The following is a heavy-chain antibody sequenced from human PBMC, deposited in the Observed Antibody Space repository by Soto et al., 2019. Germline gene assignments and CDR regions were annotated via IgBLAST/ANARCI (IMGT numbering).Heavy chain of an antibody. CDR2: IIPIFGTA. J-gene: IGHJ5*02. Sequence: GASVKVSCKASGGTFSSYAISWVRQAPGQGLEWMGGIIPIFGTANYAQKFQGRVTITADESTSTAYMELSSLRSEDTAVYYCAREGCSGGSCFTLIPASWFDPWGQGTLVTVSS. D-gene: IGHD2-15*01. CDR1: GGTFSSYA. CDR3: AREGCSGGSCFTLIPASWFDP. V-gene: IGHV1-69*13.